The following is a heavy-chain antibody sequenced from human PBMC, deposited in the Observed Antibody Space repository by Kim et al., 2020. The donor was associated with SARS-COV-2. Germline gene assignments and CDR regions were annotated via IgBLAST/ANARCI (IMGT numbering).Heavy chain of an antibody. CDR3: ARLGEAVAATDDAFDI. V-gene: IGHV4-39*01. D-gene: IGHD6-19*01. CDR2: IYYSGST. Sequence: SETLSLTCTVSGGSISSSSYYWGWIRQPPGKGLEWIGSIYYSGSTYYNPSLKSRVTISVDTSKNQFSLKLSSVTAADTAVYYCARLGEAVAATDDAFDIWGQGTMVTVSS. CDR1: GGSISSSSYY. J-gene: IGHJ3*02.